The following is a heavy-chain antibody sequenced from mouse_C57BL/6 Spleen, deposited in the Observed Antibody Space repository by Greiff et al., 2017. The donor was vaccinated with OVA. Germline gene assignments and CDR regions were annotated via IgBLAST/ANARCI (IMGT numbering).Heavy chain of an antibody. D-gene: IGHD6-5*01. CDR3: AREAYDFDY. CDR2: IYPGDGDT. CDR1: GYAFSSSW. J-gene: IGHJ2*01. Sequence: VQLQQSGPELVKPGASVKISCKASGYAFSSSWMNWVKQRPGKGLEWIGRIYPGDGDTNYNGKFKGKATLTADKSSSSAYMQLSSLTSEDSAVYFCAREAYDFDYWGQGTTLTVSS. V-gene: IGHV1-82*01.